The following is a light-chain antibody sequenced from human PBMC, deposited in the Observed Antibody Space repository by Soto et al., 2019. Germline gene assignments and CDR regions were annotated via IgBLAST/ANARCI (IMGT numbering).Light chain of an antibody. CDR2: AAS. V-gene: IGKV1-39*01. CDR3: QQSYSSPPT. J-gene: IGKJ1*01. CDR1: QSISNH. Sequence: DVQMTQSPAPLSASVEDRVIITCRASQSISNHLNWYQQKPGKAPKLLIFAASSLQSGVPSRFSGSRSGPDITLTISSLQPEDFATYYCQQSYSSPPTFGLGTKVDIK.